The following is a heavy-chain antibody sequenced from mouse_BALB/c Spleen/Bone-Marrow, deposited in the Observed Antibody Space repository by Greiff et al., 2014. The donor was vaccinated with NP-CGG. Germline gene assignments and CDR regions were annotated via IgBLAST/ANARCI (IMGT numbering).Heavy chain of an antibody. Sequence: VQLQQSGAKLVRPGVSVKISCKGSGYTFTDHAIHWVKRSHAKSLEWIGVISGYYGDAIYNQKFKGKATMTVDKSSSTAYMELARLTSEDSAIYYCARSGTVRNAMDYWGQGTSVTVSS. CDR3: ARSGTVRNAMDY. CDR2: ISGYYGDA. CDR1: GYTFTDHA. J-gene: IGHJ4*01. V-gene: IGHV1S137*01. D-gene: IGHD1-1*01.